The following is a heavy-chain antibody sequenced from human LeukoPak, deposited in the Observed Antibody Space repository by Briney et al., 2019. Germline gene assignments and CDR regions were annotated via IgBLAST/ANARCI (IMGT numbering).Heavy chain of an antibody. CDR3: ARGDSYYTAMIY. D-gene: IGHD5-18*01. J-gene: IGHJ4*02. V-gene: IGHV3-21*01. CDR2: ISSSSSYI. Sequence: GGSLRLSCAASGFTFSSYAMSWVRQAPGKGLEWVSSISSSSSYIYYADSVKGRFTISRDNAKNSLYLQMNSLRAEDTAVYYCARGDSYYTAMIYWGQGTLVTVSS. CDR1: GFTFSSYA.